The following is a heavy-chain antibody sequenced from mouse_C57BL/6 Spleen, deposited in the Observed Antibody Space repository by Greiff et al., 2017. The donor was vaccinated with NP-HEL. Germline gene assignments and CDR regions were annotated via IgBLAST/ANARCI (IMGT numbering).Heavy chain of an antibody. Sequence: QVQLKESGPGLVQPSQSLSITCTVSGFSLTSYGVHWVRQSPGKGLEWLGVIWSGGSPAYNAAFISRLSIRKDNSKSQVFFKMNSLQADDTAIYYCAPYSYYAMDYWGQGTSVTVSS. D-gene: IGHD6-5*01. CDR1: GFSLTSYG. CDR3: APYSYYAMDY. V-gene: IGHV2-2*01. J-gene: IGHJ4*01. CDR2: IWSGGSP.